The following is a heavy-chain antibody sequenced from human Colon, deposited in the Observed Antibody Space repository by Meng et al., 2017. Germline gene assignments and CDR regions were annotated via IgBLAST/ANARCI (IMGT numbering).Heavy chain of an antibody. CDR2: ISGSDSRT. J-gene: IGHJ4*02. D-gene: IGHD3/OR15-3a*01. Sequence: EVQLLESGGGLVQPGGSLRLSCAASGFIFSSYAMNWVRQAPGKGLEWVSGISGSDSRTYYADSVRGRLTISRDHSKNMVFLQMNSLRADDTAVYYCLPTRQGLTLDWGQGTLVTVSS. CDR1: GFIFSSYA. CDR3: LPTRQGLTLD. V-gene: IGHV3-23*01.